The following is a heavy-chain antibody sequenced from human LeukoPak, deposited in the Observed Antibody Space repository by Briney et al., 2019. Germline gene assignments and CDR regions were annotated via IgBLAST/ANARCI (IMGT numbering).Heavy chain of an antibody. CDR1: GFTFSSYA. CDR2: ISNSGSFT. Sequence: PGGSLRLSCAASGFTFSSYAMSWVRQAPGKGLEWVSAISNSGSFTYFADAVKGRFTISRDNSKNTLFLQMNSLRVDDTAVYYRARMVRGVINPCDHWGQGTLVTVSS. CDR3: ARMVRGVINPCDH. V-gene: IGHV3-23*01. D-gene: IGHD3-10*01. J-gene: IGHJ4*02.